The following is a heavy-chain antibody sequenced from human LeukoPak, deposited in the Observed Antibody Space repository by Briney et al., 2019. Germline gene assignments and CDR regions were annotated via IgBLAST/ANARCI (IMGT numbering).Heavy chain of an antibody. J-gene: IGHJ4*02. D-gene: IGHD7-27*01. V-gene: IGHV3-23*01. Sequence: GGSLRLSCAASGFAFSSYAMSWVRQAPGKGLEWVSAISGSGDSTYSTDSVKGRFTISRDNSKNTLYLQMNSLRAEDTAVYYCAKKVPANWGSYFDYWGQGTLVTVSS. CDR1: GFAFSSYA. CDR3: AKKVPANWGSYFDY. CDR2: ISGSGDST.